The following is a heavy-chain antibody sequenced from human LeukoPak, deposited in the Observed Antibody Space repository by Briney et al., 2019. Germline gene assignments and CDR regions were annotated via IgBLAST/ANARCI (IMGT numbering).Heavy chain of an antibody. J-gene: IGHJ4*02. CDR3: ARTRTTVAPYFDY. CDR1: GFAFSSYS. Sequence: GGSLRLSCAASGFAFSSYSMNWVRQAPGKGLEWVSYIGSSSSTIYYADSVKGRFTISRDNAKNSLYLQMNSLRDEDTAVYYCARTRTTVAPYFDYWGQGTLVTVSS. CDR2: IGSSSSTI. V-gene: IGHV3-48*02. D-gene: IGHD4-23*01.